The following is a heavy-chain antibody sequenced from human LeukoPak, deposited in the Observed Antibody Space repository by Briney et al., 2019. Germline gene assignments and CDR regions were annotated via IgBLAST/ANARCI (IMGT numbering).Heavy chain of an antibody. D-gene: IGHD3-10*01. CDR2: INADGSGT. J-gene: IGHJ4*02. CDR1: GFTFSNFW. Sequence: GGSLRLSCAASGFTFSNFWMNWVRQAPGKGLVWVSRINADGSGTTYADSVKGRFTISRDNSKNTLYLQMNSLRAEDTAVYYCAKGRWFGELLVGWGQGTLVTVSS. V-gene: IGHV3-74*01. CDR3: AKGRWFGELLVG.